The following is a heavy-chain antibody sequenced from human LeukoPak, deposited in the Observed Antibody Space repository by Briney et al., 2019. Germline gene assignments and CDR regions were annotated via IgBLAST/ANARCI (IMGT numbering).Heavy chain of an antibody. D-gene: IGHD3-3*01. CDR1: GDTITNTNYY. CDR3: ARHPRRGVSEWKLNGVLDP. J-gene: IGHJ5*02. Sequence: TSETLSLTCTVSGDTITNTNYYWGWIRQPPGKGLEWIGSIFHSGTTYYNPSLRSRVTISVDPSQYQFSLRLGSVTAADTAMYYCARHPRRGVSEWKLNGVLDPWGQGILVIVSS. V-gene: IGHV4-39*01. CDR2: IFHSGTT.